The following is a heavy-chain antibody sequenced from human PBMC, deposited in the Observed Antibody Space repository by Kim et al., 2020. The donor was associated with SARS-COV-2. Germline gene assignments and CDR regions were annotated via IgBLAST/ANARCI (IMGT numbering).Heavy chain of an antibody. V-gene: IGHV3-48*03. J-gene: IGHJ4*02. CDR2: ISSSGSTT. CDR1: GFTFSSYE. Sequence: GGSLRLSCAASGFTFSSYEMNWVRQAPGKGLEWVSYISSSGSTTHEADALKGRFTICRDNDKTSLYLQMNSRRDEDTAVYCGAMTHDRFAVDLWSQG. D-gene: IGHD2-21*01. CDR3: AMTHDRFAVDL.